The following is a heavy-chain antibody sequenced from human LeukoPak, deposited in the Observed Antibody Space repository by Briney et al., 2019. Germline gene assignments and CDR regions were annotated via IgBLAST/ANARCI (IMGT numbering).Heavy chain of an antibody. CDR1: GFTFSDYY. CDR3: ARGSVVAANFDF. Sequence: GGSLRLSCAASGFTFSDYYMSWIRQAPGKGLEWVSSITISGSSTYNGDSVKGRFTISRDNAKNSLYLQMNSLRAEDTAVYYCARGSVVAANFDFWGQGTLVTVSS. D-gene: IGHD2-15*01. V-gene: IGHV3-11*01. J-gene: IGHJ4*02. CDR2: ITISGSST.